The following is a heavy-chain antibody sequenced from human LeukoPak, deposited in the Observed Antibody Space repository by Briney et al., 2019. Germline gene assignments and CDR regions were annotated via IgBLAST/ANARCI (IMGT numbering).Heavy chain of an antibody. CDR2: IYSGGST. CDR1: GFTVSSNY. CDR3: ARELAVAGPEGDY. V-gene: IGHV3-53*01. J-gene: IGHJ4*02. Sequence: PGGSLRLSCAASGFTVSSNYMSWVRQAPGKGPEWVSVIYSGGSTYYADSVKGRFTISRDNSKNTLYLQMNSLRAEDTAVCYCARELAVAGPEGDYWGQGTLVTVSS. D-gene: IGHD6-19*01.